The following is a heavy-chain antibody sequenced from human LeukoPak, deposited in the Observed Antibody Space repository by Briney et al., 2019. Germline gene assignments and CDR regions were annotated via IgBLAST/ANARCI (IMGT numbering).Heavy chain of an antibody. CDR1: GFTFSSYA. J-gene: IGHJ4*02. V-gene: IGHV3-23*01. CDR2: ISDSGGNT. CDR3: AKAKKWYGGGFDY. Sequence: GGSLRLSCAASGFTFSSYAMSWVRQAPGKGLEWVSGISDSGGNTYYADSVKGRFTISRDNSKNTVYLHMNSLRAEDTAVYHCAKAKKWYGGGFDYWGQGALVTVSS. D-gene: IGHD3-10*01.